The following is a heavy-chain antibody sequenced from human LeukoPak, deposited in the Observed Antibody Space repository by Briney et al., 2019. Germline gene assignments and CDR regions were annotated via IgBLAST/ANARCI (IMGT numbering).Heavy chain of an antibody. D-gene: IGHD3-16*01. Sequence: PGGSLRLSCTASKFTFRNFWMRWVRQAPGKGLEWVANINRDGSESYYVDSVKGRFTVSSDNAKNSLFLQVHSLRAEDTAVYFCATEGMPDSLRPFDVWGQGTLVTVSS. CDR3: ATEGMPDSLRPFDV. V-gene: IGHV3-7*01. J-gene: IGHJ3*01. CDR1: KFTFRNFW. CDR2: INRDGSES.